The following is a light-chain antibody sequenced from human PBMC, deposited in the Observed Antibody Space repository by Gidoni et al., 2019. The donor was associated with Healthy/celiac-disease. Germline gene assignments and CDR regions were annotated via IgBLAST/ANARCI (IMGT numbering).Light chain of an antibody. CDR3: QQYDNLPRTLT. CDR1: QDISNY. CDR2: DAS. Sequence: DIQMTQSPSSLSTSVGDRVTITCQASQDISNYLNWYQQKPGKAPKLLNYDASNLETGVPSRFSGSGSGTDFTFTISSLQPEDIATYYCQQYDNLPRTLTFGGGTKVEIK. J-gene: IGKJ4*01. V-gene: IGKV1-33*01.